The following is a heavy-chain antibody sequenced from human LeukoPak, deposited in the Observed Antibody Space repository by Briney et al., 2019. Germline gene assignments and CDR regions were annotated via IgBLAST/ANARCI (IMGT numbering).Heavy chain of an antibody. J-gene: IGHJ4*02. D-gene: IGHD3-9*01. CDR2: INSDGSST. CDR1: GFTFSSYW. Sequence: GGSLRLSCAASGFTFSSYWMHWVRQAPGKGLVWVSRINSDGSSTSYADSVKGRFTISRDNAKNTLYLQMNSLRAEDTAVYYSARDRGDFDWLALDYWGQGTLVTVSS. CDR3: ARDRGDFDWLALDY. V-gene: IGHV3-74*01.